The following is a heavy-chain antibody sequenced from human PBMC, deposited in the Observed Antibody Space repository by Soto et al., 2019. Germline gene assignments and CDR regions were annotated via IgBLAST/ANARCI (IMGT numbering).Heavy chain of an antibody. CDR3: ATARAANRRAGIVVVVAATSIDY. CDR2: IVVGSGNT. V-gene: IGHV1-58*02. J-gene: IGHJ4*02. D-gene: IGHD2-15*01. CDR1: GFTFTNSA. Sequence: SVKVSCKASGFTFTNSAMQWVRQARGQRLEWIGWIVVGSGNTNYAQKFQERVTITRDMSTSTAYMELSSLRSEDTAVYYCATARAANRRAGIVVVVAATSIDYWGQGTLVTVSS.